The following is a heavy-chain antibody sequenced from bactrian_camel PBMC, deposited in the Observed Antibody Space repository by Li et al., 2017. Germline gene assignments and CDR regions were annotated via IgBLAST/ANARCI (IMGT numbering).Heavy chain of an antibody. CDR2: INSDGGST. J-gene: IGHJ6*01. CDR1: GFQSISFF. D-gene: IGHD1*01. CDR3: VRVYAESWAADFGY. Sequence: VQLVESGGDLVQPGGSLRLSCVVSGFQSISFFVTWVRQAPGKGLEWVSTINSDGGSTFYADSVKGRFTISRDNAKNTVYLQLNSLKTEDTAMYYCVRVYAESWAADFGYWGQGTQVTVS. V-gene: IGHV3S40*01.